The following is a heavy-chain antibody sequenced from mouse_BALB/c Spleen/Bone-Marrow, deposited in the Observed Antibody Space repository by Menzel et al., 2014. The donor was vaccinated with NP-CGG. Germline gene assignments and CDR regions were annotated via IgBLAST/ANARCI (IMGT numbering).Heavy chain of an antibody. CDR2: INPSSEYS. V-gene: IGHV1-4*02. D-gene: IGHD1-1*01. CDR1: GYTFSNYT. CDR3: AKPTVVADFDY. Sequence: VQLQQSAAELARPGASVEMSCKASGYTFSNYTMHWVKQRPGQDLEWIGFINPSSEYSEYNQKFKDKTTLTADKSSSTAYMQLSSLTSEDSAVYYCAKPTVVADFDYWGQGTTLTVSS. J-gene: IGHJ2*01.